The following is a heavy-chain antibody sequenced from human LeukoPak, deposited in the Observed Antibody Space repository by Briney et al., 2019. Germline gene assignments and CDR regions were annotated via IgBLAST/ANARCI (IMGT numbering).Heavy chain of an antibody. CDR1: GGSISSSY. CDR3: ARYFGSGSYQWYFDL. V-gene: IGHV4-59*01. Sequence: SETLSLTCSVSGGSISSSYWSWIRQPPGNGLEWIGYIYHSGDTNSSPSLKSRVTMSVDTSNNHFSLKLRSVTAADTAVYYCARYFGSGSYQWYFDLWGRGTLVTVSS. J-gene: IGHJ2*01. CDR2: IYHSGDT. D-gene: IGHD3-10*01.